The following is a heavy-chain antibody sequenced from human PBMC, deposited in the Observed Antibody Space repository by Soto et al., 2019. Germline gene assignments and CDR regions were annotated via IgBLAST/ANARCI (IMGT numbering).Heavy chain of an antibody. CDR1: GFTFRTYT. CDR2: IRGFSPYT. CDR3: ARDRGYDAHDYYYNARDV. J-gene: IGHJ6*02. V-gene: IGHV3-21*01. Sequence: EVQLVESGGGLVKPWGSLRLSCISSGFTFRTYTMNWVRQPPGKGLEWVSGIRGFSPYTFYAESVKGRFTISRDNAKNSLYLQMNSLRAEDTAVYYCARDRGYDAHDYYYNARDVWGQGTTVTVSS. D-gene: IGHD3-10*01.